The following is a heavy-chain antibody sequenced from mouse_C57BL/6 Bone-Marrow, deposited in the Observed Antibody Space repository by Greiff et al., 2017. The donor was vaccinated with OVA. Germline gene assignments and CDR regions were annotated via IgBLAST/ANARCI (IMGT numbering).Heavy chain of an antibody. CDR1: GYAFSSSW. Sequence: QVQLQQSGPELVKPGASVKISCKASGYAFSSSWMNWVKQRPGKGLEWIGRIYPGDGDTNYNGKFKGKATLTADKSSSTAYMQLSSLTSEDSAVYFCARHEDGYYASYFDYWGQGTTLTLSS. CDR3: ARHEDGYYASYFDY. D-gene: IGHD2-3*01. J-gene: IGHJ2*01. V-gene: IGHV1-82*01. CDR2: IYPGDGDT.